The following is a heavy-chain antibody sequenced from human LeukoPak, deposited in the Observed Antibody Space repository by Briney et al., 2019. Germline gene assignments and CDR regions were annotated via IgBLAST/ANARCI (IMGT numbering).Heavy chain of an antibody. V-gene: IGHV5-51*01. CDR1: GSTFTTYW. D-gene: IGHD3-16*01. Sequence: GESLKIYFKGSGSTFTTYWIGWVRPMPGKGLEWMGVIYPGDSDTRYSTSFQGQVTISADMSISTAYLQLTSLKASDTAIYYCARSEPRGRSFESWGQGTMVTVSS. CDR2: IYPGDSDT. CDR3: ARSEPRGRSFES. J-gene: IGHJ3*02.